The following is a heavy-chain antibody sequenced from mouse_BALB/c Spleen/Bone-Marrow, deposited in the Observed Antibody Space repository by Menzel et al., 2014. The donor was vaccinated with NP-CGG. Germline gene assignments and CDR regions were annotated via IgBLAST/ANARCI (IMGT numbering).Heavy chain of an antibody. J-gene: IGHJ3*01. CDR3: ASGDVYFAY. Sequence: EVQGVESGGGLVKPGGSLKLSCAASGFTFSSYAMSWVRQSPDKRLEWVAEISSGGSYTYYPDTVTGRFTISRDNAKNTLYLEMRSLRSEDTAMYYCASGDVYFAYWGQGTLVTVSA. CDR2: ISSGGSYT. CDR1: GFTFSSYA. V-gene: IGHV5-9-4*01.